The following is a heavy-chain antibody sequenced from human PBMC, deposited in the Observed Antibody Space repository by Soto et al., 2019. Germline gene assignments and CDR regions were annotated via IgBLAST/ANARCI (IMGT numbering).Heavy chain of an antibody. V-gene: IGHV5-10-1*01. J-gene: IGHJ3*02. CDR2: IDPSDSYT. D-gene: IGHD3-22*01. CDR3: ASYDSSGYLTPDAFDI. CDR1: GYSFTSYW. Sequence: PGESLKISCKGSGYSFTSYWISWVRQMPGKGLEWMGRIDPSDSYTNYSPSFQGHVTISADKSISTAYLQWSSLKASDTAMYYCASYDSSGYLTPDAFDIWGQGTMVTVS.